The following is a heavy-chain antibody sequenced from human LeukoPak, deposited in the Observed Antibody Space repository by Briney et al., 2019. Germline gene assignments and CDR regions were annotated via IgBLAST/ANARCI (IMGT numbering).Heavy chain of an antibody. V-gene: IGHV4-4*07. J-gene: IGHJ3*02. D-gene: IGHD6-13*01. Sequence: SETLSLTCTVSGGSISSYYWSWIRQPPGKGLEWIGRIYTSGRTNYNPSLKSRVTMSVDTSKNQFSLKLSSVTAADTAVYYCARDGYSSSWKAFDIWGQGTMVTVSS. CDR2: IYTSGRT. CDR3: ARDGYSSSWKAFDI. CDR1: GGSISSYY.